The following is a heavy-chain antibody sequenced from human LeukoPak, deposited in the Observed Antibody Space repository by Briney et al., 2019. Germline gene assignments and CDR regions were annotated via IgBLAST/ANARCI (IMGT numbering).Heavy chain of an antibody. CDR2: ISGSSSTI. Sequence: GGSLRLSCAASGFTFNSYSMNWVRQAPGKGLEWVSYISGSSSTIYYADSVKGRFTISGDNAKNSLYLQMNSLRAEDTAVYYCTREDSSGYYYRILGYWGQGTLVTVSS. V-gene: IGHV3-48*01. CDR3: TREDSSGYYYRILGY. D-gene: IGHD3-22*01. J-gene: IGHJ4*02. CDR1: GFTFNSYS.